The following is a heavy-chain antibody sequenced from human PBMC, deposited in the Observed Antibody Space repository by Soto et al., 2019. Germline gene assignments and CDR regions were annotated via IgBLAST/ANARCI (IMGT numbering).Heavy chain of an antibody. J-gene: IGHJ4*02. CDR3: VKYRVGPSDTLGLES. CDR1: GFTFSIYA. D-gene: IGHD1-26*01. V-gene: IGHV3-64D*06. Sequence: GGSLRLSCSASGFTFSIYAMNWVRQAPGKGLEYVSYISSSGTSSYYTDSVKGRFTVSRENSMNTMYLQMSSLRTEDTAVYYCVKYRVGPSDTLGLESWGQGALVTVS. CDR2: ISSSGTSS.